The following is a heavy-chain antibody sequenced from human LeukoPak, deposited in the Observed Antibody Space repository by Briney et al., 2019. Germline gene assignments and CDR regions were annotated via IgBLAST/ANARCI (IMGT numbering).Heavy chain of an antibody. CDR1: GFSFSDYS. J-gene: IGHJ4*02. CDR2: ITSSSSYR. D-gene: IGHD3-3*01. Sequence: TGGSLRLSCAASGFSFSDYSMNWVRQAPGKGLEWVSCITSSSSYREYADSVKGRFTISRDSAKNSLYLQMNSLRAEDTAVYYCARDREAITIFGAVILNDYWGQGTLVTVSS. V-gene: IGHV3-21*01. CDR3: ARDREAITIFGAVILNDY.